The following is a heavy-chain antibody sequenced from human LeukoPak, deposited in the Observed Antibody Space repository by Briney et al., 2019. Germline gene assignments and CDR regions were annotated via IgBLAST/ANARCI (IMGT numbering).Heavy chain of an antibody. J-gene: IGHJ3*02. CDR2: IYPGDSDT. CDR3: ARRGLYGDYVAAFDI. Sequence: RGESLKISRKGSGYSFTSYWIGWVRQMPGKGLEWMGIIYPGDSDTRYSPSFQGQVTISADKSISTAYLQWSSLKASDTAMYYCARRGLYGDYVAAFDIWGQGTMVTVSS. D-gene: IGHD4-17*01. V-gene: IGHV5-51*01. CDR1: GYSFTSYW.